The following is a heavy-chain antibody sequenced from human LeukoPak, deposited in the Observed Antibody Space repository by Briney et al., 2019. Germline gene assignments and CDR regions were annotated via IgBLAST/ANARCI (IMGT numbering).Heavy chain of an antibody. CDR2: IYYSGNKT. CDR3: VAYDSGNYRAYFDS. Sequence: PSETLSLTCTVSGGSISSSSYCWGWVRQPPGKGLEWIASIYYSGNKTFYNPSLKSRVTISGDTSNNQFSLNLNSVTAADTAVFYCVAYDSGNYRAYFDSWGQGIMVTVSS. V-gene: IGHV4-39*07. D-gene: IGHD3-10*01. J-gene: IGHJ4*02. CDR1: GGSISSSSYC.